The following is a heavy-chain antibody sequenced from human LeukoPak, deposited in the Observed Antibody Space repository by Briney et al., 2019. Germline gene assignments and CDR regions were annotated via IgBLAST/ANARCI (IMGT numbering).Heavy chain of an antibody. J-gene: IGHJ6*03. CDR1: GGSISSYY. CDR2: IYYSGST. CDR3: ARGLIYSSSSNYYYYYYMDA. D-gene: IGHD6-6*01. Sequence: SETLSLTCTVSGGSISSYYWSWIRQPPGKGLEWIGYIYYSGSTNYNPSLKSRVTISVDTSKNQFSLKLSSVTAADTAVYYCARGLIYSSSSNYYYYYYMDAWGKGTTVTVSS. V-gene: IGHV4-59*01.